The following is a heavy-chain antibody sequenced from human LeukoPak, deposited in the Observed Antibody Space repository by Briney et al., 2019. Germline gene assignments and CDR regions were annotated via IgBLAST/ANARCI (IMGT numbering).Heavy chain of an antibody. V-gene: IGHV4-4*07. Sequence: NPSETLSLTCTVSGGSISSYYWSWIRQPAGKGLEWIGRIYTSGSTNYNPSLKSRVTMSVDTSKSQFSLKLSSVTAADTAVYYCARDLSPKGHYYMDVWGKGTTVTVSS. CDR2: IYTSGST. CDR3: ARDLSPKGHYYMDV. CDR1: GGSISSYY. J-gene: IGHJ6*03.